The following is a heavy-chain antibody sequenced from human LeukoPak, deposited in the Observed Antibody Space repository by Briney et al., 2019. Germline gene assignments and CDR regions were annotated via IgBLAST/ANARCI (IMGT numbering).Heavy chain of an antibody. Sequence: GGSLRLSCAASEFSVGSNYMTWVRQAPGKGLEWVSLIYSGGSTYYADSVKGRFTISRDNSKNTLYLQMNSLRAEDTAVYYCAWGARKYYYYMDVWGKGTTVTISS. V-gene: IGHV3-53*01. J-gene: IGHJ6*03. CDR3: AWGARKYYYYMDV. CDR1: EFSVGSNY. CDR2: IYSGGST. D-gene: IGHD3-16*01.